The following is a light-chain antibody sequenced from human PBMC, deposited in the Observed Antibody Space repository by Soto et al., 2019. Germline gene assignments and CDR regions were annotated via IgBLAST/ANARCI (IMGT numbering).Light chain of an antibody. CDR2: GAS. Sequence: EVVLTQSPATLSLSPGERATLSCRASQSVSRYLAWYQQKPGQAPRLLIYGASNRATGIPDRFSGSGSGTDFTLTISRLEPEDFAVYYCQQYGSSGTFGQGTKVDIK. CDR1: QSVSRY. CDR3: QQYGSSGT. J-gene: IGKJ1*01. V-gene: IGKV3-20*01.